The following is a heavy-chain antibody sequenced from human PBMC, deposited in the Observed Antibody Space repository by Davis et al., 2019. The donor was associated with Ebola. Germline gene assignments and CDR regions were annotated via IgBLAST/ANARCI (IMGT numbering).Heavy chain of an antibody. CDR3: ARAFESGYSYGYTPLDY. V-gene: IGHV4-34*01. CDR1: GGSFSGYY. Sequence: MPSETLSLTCAVYGGSFSGYYWSWIRQPPGKGLEWIGEINHSGSTNYNPSLKSRVTISVDTSKNQFSLKLNSVTPEDTAVYYCARAFESGYSYGYTPLDYWGQGTLVTVSS. D-gene: IGHD5-18*01. J-gene: IGHJ4*02. CDR2: INHSGST.